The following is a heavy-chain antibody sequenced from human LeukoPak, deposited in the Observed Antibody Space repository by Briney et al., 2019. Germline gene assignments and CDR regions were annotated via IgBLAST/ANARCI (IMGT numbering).Heavy chain of an antibody. CDR1: GYTFTGYY. Sequence: ASVKVSCKASGYTFTGYYMHWVRQAPGQGLEWMGWINPNSGGTNYAQKFQGRVTMTGDTSISTAYMELSRLRSDDTAVYYCARARSSSLVFFDYWGQGTLVTVSS. CDR2: INPNSGGT. D-gene: IGHD6-6*01. CDR3: ARARSSSLVFFDY. V-gene: IGHV1-2*02. J-gene: IGHJ4*02.